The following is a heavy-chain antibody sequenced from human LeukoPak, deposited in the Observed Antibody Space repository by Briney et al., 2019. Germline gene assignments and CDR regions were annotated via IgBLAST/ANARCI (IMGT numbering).Heavy chain of an antibody. CDR1: GDRLSNKSAA. D-gene: IGHD3-22*01. CDR2: TYYTSKWFN. CDR3: ARGFYVSTGYYYWFDP. J-gene: IGHJ5*02. Sequence: PSQTLSLTCAISGDRLSNKSAAWNWIRQSPSRGLEWLGRTYYTSKWFNDYAGSVKSRIIINPDTSKNQFSLQLNSVTPEDTAVYYCARGFYVSTGYYYWFDPWGQGTLVTVSS. V-gene: IGHV6-1*01.